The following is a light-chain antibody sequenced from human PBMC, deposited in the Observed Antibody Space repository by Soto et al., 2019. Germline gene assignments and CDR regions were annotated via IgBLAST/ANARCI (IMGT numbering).Light chain of an antibody. CDR2: GAS. CDR1: QSVSSN. CDR3: QQYGSSPPT. V-gene: IGKV3-20*01. J-gene: IGKJ1*01. Sequence: ETELTQSPATLSVSPGERATLSCRASQSVSSNLAWYQQKPGQAPRLLIYGASSRATGTPDRFSGSGSGTDFTLTINRLEPEDFALYYCQQYGSSPPTFGQGTKVDIK.